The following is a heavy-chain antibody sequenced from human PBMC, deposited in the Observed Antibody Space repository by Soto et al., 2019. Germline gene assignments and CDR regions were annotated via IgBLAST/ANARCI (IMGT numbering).Heavy chain of an antibody. V-gene: IGHV2-26*01. CDR3: ARMNVDSYQFYYAMDV. J-gene: IGHJ6*02. CDR2: IFSDNER. D-gene: IGHD4-17*01. CDR1: GFSLATGKMG. Sequence: SGPTLVNPTETLTLTCTVSGFSLATGKMGVSWIRQPPGKALEWLAHIFSDNERSYSTSPQGRLTISKDTSGSQVVLSMTNVDPVDTATYYCARMNVDSYQFYYAMDVWGQGTTVTVSS.